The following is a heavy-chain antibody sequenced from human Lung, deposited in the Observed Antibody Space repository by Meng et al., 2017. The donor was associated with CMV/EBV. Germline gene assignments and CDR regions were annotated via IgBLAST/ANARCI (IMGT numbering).Heavy chain of an antibody. CDR2: INPNSGGT. D-gene: IGHD6-6*01. Sequence: CQASGSTFTGYYMHWVRQAPGQGLEWMGWINPNSGGTNYAQKFQGRVTMTRDTSISTAYMELSRLRSDDTAVYYCARDYSSSGGSVNWGQGTLVTVSS. V-gene: IGHV1-2*02. J-gene: IGHJ4*02. CDR3: ARDYSSSGGSVN. CDR1: GSTFTGYY.